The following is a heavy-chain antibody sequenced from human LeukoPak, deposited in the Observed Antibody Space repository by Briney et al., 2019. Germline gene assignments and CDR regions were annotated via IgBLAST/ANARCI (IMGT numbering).Heavy chain of an antibody. D-gene: IGHD3-22*01. Sequence: SETLSLTCTVSGGSPSSYYWSLIRQPPGKGLEWIGYSYYSGSTNYNPSLKSRVTISVDTSKNQFSLKLSSVTAADTAVYYCASSATYYYDSSGYYRAGGLDYWGQGTLVTVSS. V-gene: IGHV4-59*08. CDR3: ASSATYYYDSSGYYRAGGLDY. J-gene: IGHJ4*02. CDR1: GGSPSSYY. CDR2: SYYSGST.